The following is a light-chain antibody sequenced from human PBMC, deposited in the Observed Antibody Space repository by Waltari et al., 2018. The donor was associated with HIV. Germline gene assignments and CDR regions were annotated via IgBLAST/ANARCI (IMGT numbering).Light chain of an antibody. CDR2: DDA. CDR3: QVWDGNSDHQV. V-gene: IGLV3-21*02. CDR1: NIGSKN. J-gene: IGLJ3*02. Sequence: SYVLTQPPSVSVAPGPTAMITCGGNNIGSKNVQWYQQKPGQAPILVIYDDADRPSGIPERFSGSNSGNTATLTISRVEAGDEADYFCQVWDGNSDHQVFGGGTKLTVL.